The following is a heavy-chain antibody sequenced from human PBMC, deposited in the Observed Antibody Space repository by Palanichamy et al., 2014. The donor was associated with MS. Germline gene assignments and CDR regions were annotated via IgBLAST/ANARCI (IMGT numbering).Heavy chain of an antibody. V-gene: IGHV3-48*03. D-gene: IGHD3-10*01. Sequence: EVQLVESGGGLVQPGGSLRLSCAASGFTFSSYEMNWVRQAPGKGLEWVSYISSSGSTIYYADSVKGRFTISRDNAKNSLYLQMNSLRAEDTAVYYCAREGGFDGSGSYHDMPSDYWGQGTLVTVSS. J-gene: IGHJ4*02. CDR1: GFTFSSYE. CDR3: AREGGFDGSGSYHDMPSDY. CDR2: ISSSGSTI.